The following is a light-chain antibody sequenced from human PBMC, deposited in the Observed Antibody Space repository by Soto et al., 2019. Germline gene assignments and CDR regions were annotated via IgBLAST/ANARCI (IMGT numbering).Light chain of an antibody. CDR2: RVS. CDR3: TQGTHWPRT. V-gene: IGKV2-30*01. J-gene: IGKJ1*01. CDR1: KSLVYSDGNTH. Sequence: DVVLTQSPLSLPVNFGQPASISCRSSKSLVYSDGNTHLSWFHQRPGQSPRRVIYRVSSRDSGVPDRFSGSGSGTDFTLEISRGEAEDVGIYFCTQGTHWPRTFGQGTKVEVK.